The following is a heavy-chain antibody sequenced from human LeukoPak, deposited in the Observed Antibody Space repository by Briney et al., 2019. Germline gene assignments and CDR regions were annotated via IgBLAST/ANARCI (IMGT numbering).Heavy chain of an antibody. CDR2: IKGRADGGTA. V-gene: IGHV3-15*01. D-gene: IGHD5-18*01. CDR1: GGSFSGYY. J-gene: IGHJ4*02. Sequence: ETLSLTCAVYGGSFSGYYWSWVRQAPGKGLEWVGRIKGRADGGTADYAAPLKGRFTISRDDSKNTLYLQMNSLKTEDTAVYYCATDGVGTATFDFDYWGQGTLVTVSS. CDR3: ATDGVGTATFDFDY.